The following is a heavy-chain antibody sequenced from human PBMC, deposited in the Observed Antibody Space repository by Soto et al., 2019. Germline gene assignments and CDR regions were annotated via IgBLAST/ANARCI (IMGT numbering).Heavy chain of an antibody. CDR1: GGSIGTYY. CDR3: ARDKITGLFDY. Sequence: SETLSLTCTVSGGSIGTYYWSWIRQPPGKGLEWIGYIYYSGSTNYNPSLKSRVTISVGTSKNQFSLKLTSVTAADTAVYYCARDKITGLFDYWGQGTLVTVSS. J-gene: IGHJ4*02. V-gene: IGHV4-59*12. CDR2: IYYSGST. D-gene: IGHD2-8*02.